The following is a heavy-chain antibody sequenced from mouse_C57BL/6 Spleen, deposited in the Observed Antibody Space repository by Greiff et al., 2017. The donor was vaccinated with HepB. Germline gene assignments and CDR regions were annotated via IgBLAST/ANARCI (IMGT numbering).Heavy chain of an antibody. CDR2: INPGSGGT. CDR1: GYAFTNYL. Sequence: VMLVESGAELVRPGTSVKVSCKASGYAFTNYLIEWVKQRPGQGLEWIGVINPGSGGTNYNEKFKGKATLTADKSSSTAYMQLSSLTSEDSAVYFCARWLLQGYFDYWGQGTTLTVSS. V-gene: IGHV1-54*01. CDR3: ARWLLQGYFDY. D-gene: IGHD2-3*01. J-gene: IGHJ2*01.